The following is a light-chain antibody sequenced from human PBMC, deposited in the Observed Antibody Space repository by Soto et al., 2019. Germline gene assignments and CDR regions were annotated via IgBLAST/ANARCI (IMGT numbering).Light chain of an antibody. CDR3: HQYDRWT. CDR1: QSVSSSY. CDR2: GAS. Sequence: EIVFTQSPGTLSLSPGERATLSCRASQSVSSSYLAWSQQKPGQAPRLLIYGASTRATGIPDRFSGSGSGTDCTLTISRLEPEAFAVYSCHQYDRWTFGQGTQVDIK. J-gene: IGKJ1*01. V-gene: IGKV3-20*01.